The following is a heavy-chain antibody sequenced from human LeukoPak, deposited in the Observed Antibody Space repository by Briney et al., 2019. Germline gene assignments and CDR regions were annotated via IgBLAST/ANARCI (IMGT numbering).Heavy chain of an antibody. CDR1: GGTFSNYA. D-gene: IGHD3-22*01. CDR3: ARGSTARYYYDSSGYYRGAVDY. V-gene: IGHV1-18*01. Sequence: ASVKVSCKASGGTFSNYAISWVRQAPGQGLEWMGWISAYNGNTNYAQKFQGRVTMTTDTSTSTAYMELRSLRSDDTAVYYCARGSTARYYYDSSGYYRGAVDYWGQGTLVTISS. CDR2: ISAYNGNT. J-gene: IGHJ4*02.